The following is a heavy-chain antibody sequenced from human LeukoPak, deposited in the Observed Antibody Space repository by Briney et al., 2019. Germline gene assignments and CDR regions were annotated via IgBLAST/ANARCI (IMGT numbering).Heavy chain of an antibody. Sequence: GASVKVSCKAAGYTFTSYYMHWLRQAPAQGLEWMGIINPSGGSTSYAQKFQGRVTMTRDTSTSTVYMELSSLRSEDTAVYYCARGSVGRTAVCESAFDIWGQGATVTVSS. CDR3: ARGSVGRTAVCESAFDI. J-gene: IGHJ3*02. CDR2: INPSGGST. D-gene: IGHD4-17*01. CDR1: GYTFTSYY. V-gene: IGHV1-46*03.